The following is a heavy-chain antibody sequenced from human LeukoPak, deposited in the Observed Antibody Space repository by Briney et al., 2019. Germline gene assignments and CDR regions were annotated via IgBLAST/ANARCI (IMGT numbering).Heavy chain of an antibody. CDR1: GFTFSKYD. CDR3: ASSGFRQGGTDY. Sequence: GGSLRLSCAASGFTFSKYDMHWVRQAPGKGLEWVAVISYDGSNKYYVDSVKGRFTISRDNAKNSLYLQMNSLRAEDTAVYYCASSGFRQGGTDYWGQGALVTVSS. D-gene: IGHD1-26*01. CDR2: ISYDGSNK. V-gene: IGHV3-30*03. J-gene: IGHJ4*02.